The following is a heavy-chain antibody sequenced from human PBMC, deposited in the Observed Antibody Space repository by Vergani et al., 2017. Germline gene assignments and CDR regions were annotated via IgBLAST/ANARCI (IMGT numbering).Heavy chain of an antibody. Sequence: QVQLQQWGAGLFKPSETLSLTCAVYGGSFRGYYCSWIRQPPGKGLEWIGEINHSGSTNYNPSLKSRVTKSVDTSKNQFSLKLSSVTAADTAGYYCARAPGYGDYYFDYWGQGTLVTVSA. CDR2: INHSGST. V-gene: IGHV4-34*01. CDR3: ARAPGYGDYYFDY. CDR1: GGSFRGYY. D-gene: IGHD4-17*01. J-gene: IGHJ4*02.